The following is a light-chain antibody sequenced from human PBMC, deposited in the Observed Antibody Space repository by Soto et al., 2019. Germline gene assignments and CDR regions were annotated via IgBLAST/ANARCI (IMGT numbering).Light chain of an antibody. CDR2: GTS. V-gene: IGKV3-20*01. Sequence: EIVLTQSPGTLSLSPGERATLSCRASQSVTSGYLAWYQQKRGQAPKVLIYGTSRRVTGIPDRFSGSGSGTDFTLTISRLEPEDFAVYHCQQYGTLPWTFGQGTKVDI. J-gene: IGKJ1*01. CDR3: QQYGTLPWT. CDR1: QSVTSGY.